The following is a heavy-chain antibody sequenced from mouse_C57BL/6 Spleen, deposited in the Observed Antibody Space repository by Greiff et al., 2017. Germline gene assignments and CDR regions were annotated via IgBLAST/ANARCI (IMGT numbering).Heavy chain of an antibody. V-gene: IGHV1-54*01. Sequence: VQLQQSGAELVRPGTSVKVSCKASGYAFTNYLIEWVKQRPGQGLEWIGVINPGSGGTNYNEKFKGKATLTADKSSSTAYMQLSSLTSEDSAVYFCARRTAQATFDYWGQGTTLTVSS. J-gene: IGHJ2*01. D-gene: IGHD3-2*02. CDR1: GYAFTNYL. CDR3: ARRTAQATFDY. CDR2: INPGSGGT.